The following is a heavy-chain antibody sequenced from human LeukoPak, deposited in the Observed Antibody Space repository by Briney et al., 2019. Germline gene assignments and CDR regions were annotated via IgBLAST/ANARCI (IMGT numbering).Heavy chain of an antibody. Sequence: GGSLRLSCAASGFTFSDYYMSWIRQAPGKGLEWVSYISSSGSTIYYADSVKGRFTISRDNAKNSLYLQMNSLRAEDTAVYYCARDRPHTDTIFGVVITSYYFGYWGQGTLVTVSS. J-gene: IGHJ4*02. CDR3: ARDRPHTDTIFGVVITSYYFGY. V-gene: IGHV3-11*01. D-gene: IGHD3-3*01. CDR1: GFTFSDYY. CDR2: ISSSGSTI.